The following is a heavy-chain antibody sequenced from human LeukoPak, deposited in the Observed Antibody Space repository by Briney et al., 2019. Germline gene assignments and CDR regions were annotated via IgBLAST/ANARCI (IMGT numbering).Heavy chain of an antibody. Sequence: SETLSLTCTVSGGSISSSSYYWGWVRQPPGKGLEWIGSIYYSGSTYYNPSLKSRVTISLDTSKNQFSLKLSSVTAADTAVYYCARDGGYSYGYNWFDPWGQGTLVTVSS. CDR3: ARDGGYSYGYNWFDP. CDR1: GGSISSSSYY. D-gene: IGHD5-18*01. CDR2: IYYSGST. V-gene: IGHV4-39*07. J-gene: IGHJ5*02.